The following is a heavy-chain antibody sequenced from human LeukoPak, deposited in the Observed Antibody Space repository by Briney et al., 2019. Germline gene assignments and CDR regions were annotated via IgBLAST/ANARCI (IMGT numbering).Heavy chain of an antibody. CDR2: IIPIFGTA. Sequence: ASVKVSCKASGGTFSSYAISWVRQAPGQGLEWMGRIIPIFGTANYAQKFQGRVTITTDESTSTAYMELSSLRSEDTAVYYCAREGIAGAVVDYWGQGTLVTVSS. CDR3: AREGIAGAVVDY. V-gene: IGHV1-69*05. D-gene: IGHD6-13*01. J-gene: IGHJ4*02. CDR1: GGTFSSYA.